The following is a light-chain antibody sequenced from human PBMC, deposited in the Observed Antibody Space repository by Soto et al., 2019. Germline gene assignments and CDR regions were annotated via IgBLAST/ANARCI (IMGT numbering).Light chain of an antibody. CDR3: QSYDSSLTGSKV. J-gene: IGLJ1*01. CDR1: SSSIGAGFD. CDR2: GNS. Sequence: QSALTQPPSVSGAPGQRVTISCTGSSSSIGAGFDVHWYQQLPGTAPKLLIYGNSNRPSGVPDRFSGSRSGTSASLAITGLQAEDEADYYCQSYDSSLTGSKVFGSGTKVTAL. V-gene: IGLV1-40*01.